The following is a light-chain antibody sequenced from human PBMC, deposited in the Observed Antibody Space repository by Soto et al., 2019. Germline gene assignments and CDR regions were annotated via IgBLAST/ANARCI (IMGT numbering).Light chain of an antibody. CDR3: QHYKMYSPWT. J-gene: IGKJ1*01. V-gene: IGKV1-9*01. CDR2: ATS. Sequence: DIQLSHSPSFLSASVGDRVTITCRASQGTSNYLAWYQQKAGKAPKLLIYATSTLQSGVPSRFSGSGSGTEFTLTISSLQPDDFATYYCQHYKMYSPWTFGQGTKVDIK. CDR1: QGTSNY.